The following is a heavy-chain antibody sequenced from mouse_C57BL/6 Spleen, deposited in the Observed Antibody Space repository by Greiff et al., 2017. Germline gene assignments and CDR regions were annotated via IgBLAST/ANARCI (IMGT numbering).Heavy chain of an antibody. CDR3: ARSGGSSPYWYFDV. Sequence: QVQLQQPGAELVKPGASVTLSCKASGYTFTSYWMHWVKQRPGQGLEWIGMIHPNSGSTNYNQKFKGKSTLTVDKSSSTAYMQLSSLTSEDSAVYDCARSGGSSPYWYFDVWGTGTTVTVSS. J-gene: IGHJ1*03. V-gene: IGHV1-64*01. CDR1: GYTFTSYW. D-gene: IGHD1-1*01. CDR2: IHPNSGST.